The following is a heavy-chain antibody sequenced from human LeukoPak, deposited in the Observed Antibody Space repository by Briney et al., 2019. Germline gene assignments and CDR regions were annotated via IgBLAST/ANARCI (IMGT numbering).Heavy chain of an antibody. J-gene: IGHJ4*02. CDR3: AKDLTPYYFYGSGTFNY. CDR1: GFTFSSYG. D-gene: IGHD3-10*01. Sequence: GGSLRLSCAASGFTFSSYGMHWVRQAPGKGLEWVAFIRYDGSNKYYADSVKGRFTISRDNSKNTVFLHINSLRPEDTAVYYCAKDLTPYYFYGSGTFNYWGQGTLVTVSS. V-gene: IGHV3-30*02. CDR2: IRYDGSNK.